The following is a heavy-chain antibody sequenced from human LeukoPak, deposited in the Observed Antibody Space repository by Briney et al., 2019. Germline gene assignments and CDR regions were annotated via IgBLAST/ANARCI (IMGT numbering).Heavy chain of an antibody. J-gene: IGHJ6*02. CDR3: ARAYGDSYYYGMDV. CDR2: ISSNGGST. CDR1: GFTFTNYA. V-gene: IGHV3-64*02. Sequence: GGSLRLSCAASGFTFTNYAMHWVRQAPGKGLESVSAISSNGGSTYYADSVKGRFTISRDNTKNTLYLQMGSLRAEEMAVYYCARAYGDSYYYGMDVWGQGTTVTVSS. D-gene: IGHD4-17*01.